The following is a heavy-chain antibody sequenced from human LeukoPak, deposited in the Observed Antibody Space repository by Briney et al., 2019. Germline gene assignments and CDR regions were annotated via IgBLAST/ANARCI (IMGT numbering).Heavy chain of an antibody. D-gene: IGHD3-10*01. CDR2: ISAYNGNT. J-gene: IGHJ3*02. CDR3: ARPRDEYYYGSGGYSVFDI. Sequence: ASVKVSGKASGYTFTNFDINWVRQAPGQGLEWMGWISAYNGNTNYAQKLQGRVTMTTDTSTSTAYMELRSLRSDDTAVYYCARPRDEYYYGSGGYSVFDIWGQGTMVTVSS. V-gene: IGHV1-18*01. CDR1: GYTFTNFD.